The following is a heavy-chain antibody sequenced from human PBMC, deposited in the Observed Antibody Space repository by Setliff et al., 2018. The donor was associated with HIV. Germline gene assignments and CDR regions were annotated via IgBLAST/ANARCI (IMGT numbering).Heavy chain of an antibody. CDR2: IYPGDSDT. V-gene: IGHV5-51*01. Sequence: GESLKISCKASGYNFISYYIGWVRQMPRKGLEWMGIIYPGDSDTRYGPSFEGQVTISADWSITTAFLQWNSLKASDTAMYCCARRPVSDTFDVWGQGTMVTVSS. CDR1: GYNFISYY. CDR3: ARRPVSDTFDV. J-gene: IGHJ3*01.